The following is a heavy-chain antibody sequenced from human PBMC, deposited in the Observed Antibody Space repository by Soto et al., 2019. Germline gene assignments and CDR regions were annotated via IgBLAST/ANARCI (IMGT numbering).Heavy chain of an antibody. Sequence: EVQLVESGGGLIQPGGSLRLSCAASGFTVSNNYMSWVRQPPGKGLECVSVIYSGGSTYYADSVKGRFTISRDNSKNTLYVQMNSVRAEDTAVYYCAGSIDSSGWYGVDYCGQGTLVTVSS. D-gene: IGHD6-19*01. V-gene: IGHV3-66*03. CDR1: GFTVSNNY. CDR2: IYSGGST. J-gene: IGHJ4*02. CDR3: AGSIDSSGWYGVDY.